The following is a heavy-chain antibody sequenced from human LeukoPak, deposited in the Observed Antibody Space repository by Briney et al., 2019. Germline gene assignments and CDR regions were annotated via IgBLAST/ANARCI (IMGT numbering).Heavy chain of an antibody. CDR1: GDSFSGGNYY. J-gene: IGHJ4*02. Sequence: PSQTLSLTCTVSGDSFSGGNYYWTWIRQPAGKGLEWIGLVYNSGTTKYNPSLKSRLTISVDKSKTQFSLKLSSVTAADTAVYYCASQTIVGATINYWGQGTLVTVSS. V-gene: IGHV4-61*02. D-gene: IGHD1-26*01. CDR3: ASQTIVGATINY. CDR2: VYNSGTT.